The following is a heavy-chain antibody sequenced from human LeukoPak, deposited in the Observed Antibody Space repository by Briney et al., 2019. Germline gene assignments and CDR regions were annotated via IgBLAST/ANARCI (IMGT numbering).Heavy chain of an antibody. J-gene: IGHJ5*02. D-gene: IGHD3-22*01. CDR1: GYTFTSYD. Sequence: ASVKVSCKASGYTFTSYDINWVRQATGQGLEWMGWMNPNSGNTGYAQKFQGRVTMTRNTSISTAYMELSSLRSEDTAVYYCARVGYYYDSSGYYRTTDGPFDPWGQGTLVTVSS. V-gene: IGHV1-8*01. CDR2: MNPNSGNT. CDR3: ARVGYYYDSSGYYRTTDGPFDP.